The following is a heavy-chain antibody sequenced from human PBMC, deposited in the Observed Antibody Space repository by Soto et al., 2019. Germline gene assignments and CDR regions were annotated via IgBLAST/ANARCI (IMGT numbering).Heavy chain of an antibody. CDR1: GLTFSSYS. CDR3: ASGIAVAGANFDY. Sequence: GGSLRLSCAASGLTFSSYSMNWVRQAPGKGVEWVSSISSSSSSIYYADSVKGRFTISRDNAKNSLYLQMNSLRAEDTAVYYCASGIAVAGANFDYWAQGTLVTVSS. V-gene: IGHV3-21*01. D-gene: IGHD6-19*01. CDR2: ISSSSSSI. J-gene: IGHJ4*02.